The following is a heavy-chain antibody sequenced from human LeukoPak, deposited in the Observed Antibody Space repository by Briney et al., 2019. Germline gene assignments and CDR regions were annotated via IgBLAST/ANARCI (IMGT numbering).Heavy chain of an antibody. CDR1: GGSISTYY. CDR2: IYYSGTT. CDR3: ARDYPSNRLAHNWFDP. Sequence: SETLSLTCTVSGGSISTYYWNWIRQPPGKGLEWIGYIYYSGTTNYNPSLKSRVTISVDTSKNQFSLKLSSVTAADTAVYYCARDYPSNRLAHNWFDPWGQGTLVTVSS. V-gene: IGHV4-59*12. J-gene: IGHJ5*02. D-gene: IGHD6-19*01.